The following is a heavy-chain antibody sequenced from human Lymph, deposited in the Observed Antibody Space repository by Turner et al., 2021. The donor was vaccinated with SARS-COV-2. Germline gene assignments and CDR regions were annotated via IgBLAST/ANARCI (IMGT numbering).Heavy chain of an antibody. V-gene: IGHV3-30-3*01. CDR1: GFTFSSYA. Sequence: QVQLVESGGGVVQPGRSLRLSCEASGFTFSSYAMHWVRQAPGKGLEWVALISYDGSNKYYADSVKGRFTISRDNSKNTLYLQMNSLRAEDTAVYYCARDVGAALDYWGQGTLVTVSS. CDR2: ISYDGSNK. CDR3: ARDVGAALDY. J-gene: IGHJ4*02. D-gene: IGHD6-25*01.